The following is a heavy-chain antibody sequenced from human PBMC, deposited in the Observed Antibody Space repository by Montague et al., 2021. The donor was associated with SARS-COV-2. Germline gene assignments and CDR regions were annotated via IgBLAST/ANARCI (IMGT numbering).Heavy chain of an antibody. Sequence: SETLSLTCAVYDGSFSGYYWSWIRQPPGKGLEWIGEINHSGSTNYNPSLKSRVTISVDTSKNQFSLRLKSVSAADTAVYYCARGQVTIFGVLIMLPAAGAVDVWGQGTTVTVSS. V-gene: IGHV4-34*01. D-gene: IGHD3-3*01. CDR2: INHSGST. CDR3: ARGQVTIFGVLIMLPAAGAVDV. J-gene: IGHJ3*01. CDR1: DGSFSGYY.